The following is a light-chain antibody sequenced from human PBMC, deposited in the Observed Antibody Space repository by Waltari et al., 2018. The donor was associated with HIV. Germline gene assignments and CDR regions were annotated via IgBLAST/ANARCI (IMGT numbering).Light chain of an antibody. CDR2: DAS. CDR1: QDISDF. CDR3: QQLHTFPLT. V-gene: IGKV1-9*01. J-gene: IGKJ4*01. Sequence: DIQLTQSPSFLSASVGDRVTVACRASQDISDFLACYQQKPGIAPRLLIYDASILYTGVPSRFRGSGSGTEFTLTISSLQPEDFASYYCQQLHTFPLTFGGGTKA.